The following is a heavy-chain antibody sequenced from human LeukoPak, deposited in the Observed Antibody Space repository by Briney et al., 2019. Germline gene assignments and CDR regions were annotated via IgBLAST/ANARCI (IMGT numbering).Heavy chain of an antibody. CDR1: GTSISSYY. Sequence: SVTLSLTCSDSGTSISSYYWSWIRQPPGKGLEWIGYIHYSGSTNYNPSLKSRVTISVDTSKNQFSLKLSSVTAADTAVYYCARRSPNWAYYFDYWGQGSLVTVSS. D-gene: IGHD1-1*01. V-gene: IGHV4-59*08. CDR2: IHYSGST. CDR3: ARRSPNWAYYFDY. J-gene: IGHJ4*02.